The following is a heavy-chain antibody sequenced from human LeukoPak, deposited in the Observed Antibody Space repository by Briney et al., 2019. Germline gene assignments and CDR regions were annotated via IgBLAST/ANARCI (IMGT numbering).Heavy chain of an antibody. CDR1: GYTFTGYY. V-gene: IGHV1-2*02. Sequence: ASVKVSCKASGYTFTGYYMRWVRQAPGQGLEWMGWINPNSGGTNYAQKFQGRVTMTRDTSISTAYMELSRLRSDDTAVYYCARDTPYLKGVEPEPHFDYWGQGTLVTVSS. CDR3: ARDTPYLKGVEPEPHFDY. CDR2: INPNSGGT. J-gene: IGHJ4*02. D-gene: IGHD1-14*01.